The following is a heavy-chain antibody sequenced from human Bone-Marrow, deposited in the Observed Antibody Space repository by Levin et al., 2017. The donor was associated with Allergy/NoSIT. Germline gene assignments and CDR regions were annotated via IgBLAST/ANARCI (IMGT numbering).Heavy chain of an antibody. CDR1: GGTFSSYA. J-gene: IGHJ6*02. V-gene: IGHV1-69*13. D-gene: IGHD1-1*01. CDR3: GAMERRGYYYYGMDV. Sequence: SVKVSCKASGGTFSSYAISWVRQAPGQGLEWMGGIIPIFGTANYAQKFQGRVTITADESTSTAYMELSSLRSEDTAVYYCGAMERRGYYYYGMDVWGQGTTVTVSS. CDR2: IIPIFGTA.